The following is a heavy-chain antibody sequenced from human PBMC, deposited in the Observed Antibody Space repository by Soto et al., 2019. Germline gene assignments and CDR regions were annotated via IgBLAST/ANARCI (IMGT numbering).Heavy chain of an antibody. D-gene: IGHD6-19*01. CDR3: ARGNSGGVGGQHLNWFDP. CDR1: GGSISSYY. CDR2: IYYSGST. J-gene: IGHJ5*02. Sequence: PSETLSLTCTVSGGSISSYYWSWIRQPPGKGLEWIGYIYYSGSTNYNPSLKSRVTISVDTSKNQFSLKLSSVTAADTAVYYCARGNSGGVGGQHLNWFDPWGQGTLVTVS. V-gene: IGHV4-59*01.